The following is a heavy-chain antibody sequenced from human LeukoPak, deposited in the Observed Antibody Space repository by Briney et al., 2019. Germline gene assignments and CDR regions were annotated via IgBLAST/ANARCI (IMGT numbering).Heavy chain of an antibody. D-gene: IGHD5-18*01. J-gene: IGHJ4*02. Sequence: KTSETLSLTCTVSGGSISSSTYYWDWISQPPGKGLEWIGSISYSGSTYYNSSLESRVTISVDTSKNHFSLKLRSVTAADTAVYYCASGEYNYGFPPFDYWGQGTLVTVSS. CDR3: ASGEYNYGFPPFDY. CDR1: GGSISSSTYY. CDR2: ISYSGST. V-gene: IGHV4-39*02.